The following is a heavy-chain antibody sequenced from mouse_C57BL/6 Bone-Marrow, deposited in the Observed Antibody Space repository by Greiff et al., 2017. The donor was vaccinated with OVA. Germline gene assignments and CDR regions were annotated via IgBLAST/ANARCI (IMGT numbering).Heavy chain of an antibody. Sequence: VQLQQSGAELARPGASVKLSCKASGYTFTSYGISWVKQRTGQGLEWIGEIYPRSGNTYYNEKFKGKATLTADKSSSTAYMELRSLTSEDSAVYVCALPYGNYGGDAMDYWGQGTSVTVSS. CDR1: GYTFTSYG. D-gene: IGHD2-1*01. CDR3: ALPYGNYGGDAMDY. V-gene: IGHV1-81*01. CDR2: IYPRSGNT. J-gene: IGHJ4*01.